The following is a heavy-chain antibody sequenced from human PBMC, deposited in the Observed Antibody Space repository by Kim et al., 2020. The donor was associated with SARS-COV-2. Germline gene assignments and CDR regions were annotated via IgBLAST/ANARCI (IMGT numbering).Heavy chain of an antibody. CDR1: GGTFSSYA. V-gene: IGHV1-69*13. Sequence: SVKVSCKASGGTFSSYAISWVRQAPGQGLEWMGGIIPIFGTANYAQKFQGRVTITADESTSTAYMELSSLRSEDTAVYYCARQFGGWGVGAIPFDYWGQGTLVTVSS. J-gene: IGHJ4*02. CDR3: ARQFGGWGVGAIPFDY. CDR2: IIPIFGTA. D-gene: IGHD1-26*01.